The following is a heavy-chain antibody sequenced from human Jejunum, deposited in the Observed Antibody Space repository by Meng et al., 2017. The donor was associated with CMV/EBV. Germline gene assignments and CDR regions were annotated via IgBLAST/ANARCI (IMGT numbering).Heavy chain of an antibody. CDR3: ARWSQWYYDIYTGYNFYGMDV. CDR1: A. CDR2: INSGGSDT. V-gene: IGHV3-23*03. Sequence: AMTWSRQAPGKGLEWVSVINSGGSDTKYADSVKGRFTISRDNSKNTLYLQMNSLRAEDTAVYYCARWSQWYYDIYTGYNFYGMDVWGQGTTVTVSS. D-gene: IGHD3-9*01. J-gene: IGHJ6*02.